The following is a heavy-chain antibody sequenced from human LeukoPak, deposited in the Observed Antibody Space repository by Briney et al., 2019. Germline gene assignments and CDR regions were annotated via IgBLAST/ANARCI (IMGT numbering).Heavy chain of an antibody. D-gene: IGHD2-8*01. CDR3: ALGTINKDFYFGMDV. J-gene: IGHJ6*02. CDR2: ISSSSSYI. V-gene: IGHV3-21*04. CDR1: GFTFSSYS. Sequence: GGSLRLSCAASGFTFSSYSMNWVRQAPGKGLEWVSSISSSSSYIYYADSVKGRFTVSRDNAKRSLYLQIESLRDDDTAVYHCALGTINKDFYFGMDVWGQGTTVTVSS.